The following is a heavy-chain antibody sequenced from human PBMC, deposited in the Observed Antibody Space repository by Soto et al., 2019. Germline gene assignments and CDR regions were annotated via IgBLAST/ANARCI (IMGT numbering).Heavy chain of an antibody. Sequence: QVQLVQSGAEVKKPGSSVKVSCKASGGTFSNYSIGWVRQAPGQGLEWMGGIIPIFGTANYGQKFQGRVTITADESTSTSYMELSSLRSDDTAVYYCARQYPPWLLPDSYYYSGMDAWGQGTTVTVSS. CDR1: GGTFSNYS. V-gene: IGHV1-69*01. J-gene: IGHJ6*02. CDR2: IIPIFGTA. CDR3: ARQYPPWLLPDSYYYSGMDA. D-gene: IGHD6-19*01.